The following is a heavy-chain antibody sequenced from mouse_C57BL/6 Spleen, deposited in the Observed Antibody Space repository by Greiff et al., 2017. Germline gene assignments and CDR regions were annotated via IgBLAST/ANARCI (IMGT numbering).Heavy chain of an antibody. J-gene: IGHJ2*01. V-gene: IGHV5-16*01. CDR2: INYDGSST. D-gene: IGHD4-1*01. CDR1: GFTFSDYY. CDR3: AMLWGYFDY. Sequence: EVKLMESEGGLVQPGSSMKLSCTASGFTFSDYYMAWVRQVPAQGLEWVANINYDGSSTYYLDSLTSRFIISRDDAKNMLYLQMSSLRSEDTATYYCAMLWGYFDYWGQGTTLTVSS.